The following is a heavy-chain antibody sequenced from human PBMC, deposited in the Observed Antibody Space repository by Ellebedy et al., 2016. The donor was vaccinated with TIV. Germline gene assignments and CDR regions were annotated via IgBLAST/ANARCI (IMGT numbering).Heavy chain of an antibody. J-gene: IGHJ6*02. CDR2: MKGDGSSV. CDR1: GFTFSSYW. CDR3: ARGSWACSGSMDA. D-gene: IGHD6-19*01. V-gene: IGHV3-74*01. Sequence: GGSLRLSCAASGFTFSSYWMYWVRQAPGKGLEWVSRMKGDGSSVTYADSVKGRFTISSDNAKNTLYLQMNSLRAEDTAVSYWARGSWACSGSMDAWGQGTTVTVSS.